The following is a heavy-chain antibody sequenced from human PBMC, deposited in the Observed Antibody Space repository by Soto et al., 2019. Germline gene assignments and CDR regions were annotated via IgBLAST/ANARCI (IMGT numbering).Heavy chain of an antibody. CDR2: ISSSGSTI. Sequence: EVQLVESGGGLVQPGGSLRLSCAASGFTFSSYEMNWVRQAPGKGLEWVSYISSSGSTIYYADSVKGRFTISRDNAKNSLYLQMNSLRAEDTAVYYCARGSDTYYDFWSGYYTEVVYFDYWGQGTLVTVSS. CDR3: ARGSDTYYDFWSGYYTEVVYFDY. V-gene: IGHV3-48*03. J-gene: IGHJ4*02. D-gene: IGHD3-3*01. CDR1: GFTFSSYE.